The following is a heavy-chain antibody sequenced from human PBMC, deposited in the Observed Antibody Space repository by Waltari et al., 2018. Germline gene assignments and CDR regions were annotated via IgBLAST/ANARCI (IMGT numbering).Heavy chain of an antibody. D-gene: IGHD4-17*01. J-gene: IGHJ1*01. CDR2: MQYRGSN. CDR3: GRIAFGDDGGYFQH. Sequence: QLQLQVSGPGLVKPSETLSLTCTVSGGSISSNYNWGWIRQPPGKGLEWMGNMQYRGSNFYNPSLKSRVTISLDTWSNQFSLRLRSVGAADTAVYFCGRIAFGDDGGYFQHWGQGTLVTVSS. CDR1: GGSISSNYN. V-gene: IGHV4-39*01.